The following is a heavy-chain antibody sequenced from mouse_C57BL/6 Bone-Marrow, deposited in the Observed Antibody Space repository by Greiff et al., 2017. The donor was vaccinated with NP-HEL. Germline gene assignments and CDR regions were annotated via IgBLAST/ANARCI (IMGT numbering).Heavy chain of an antibody. D-gene: IGHD1-1*01. CDR2: ISNGGGST. CDR3: ARHRDGTTWYFDV. CDR1: GFTFSDYY. V-gene: IGHV5-12*01. Sequence: DVQLVESGGGLVQPGGSLKLSCAASGFTFSDYYMYWVRQTPEKRLEWVAYISNGGGSTYYPDTVKGRFTISRDNANNTLYLQMSRLKSEDTAMYYCARHRDGTTWYFDVWGTGTTVTVSS. J-gene: IGHJ1*03.